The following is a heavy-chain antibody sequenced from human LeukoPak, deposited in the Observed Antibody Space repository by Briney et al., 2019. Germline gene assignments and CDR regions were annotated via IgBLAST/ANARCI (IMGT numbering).Heavy chain of an antibody. J-gene: IGHJ4*02. Sequence: GGSLRLSCAASGFTFKSYTMNWVRQAPGKGLEWVSSISSSSSSIYYADSVKGRFTISRDNAKKSLYLQMNSLRAEDTAMYYCARGFCTSTSCYGSYWGQGTLVTVSS. CDR3: ARGFCTSTSCYGSY. CDR2: ISSSSSSI. CDR1: GFTFKSYT. D-gene: IGHD2-2*01. V-gene: IGHV3-21*01.